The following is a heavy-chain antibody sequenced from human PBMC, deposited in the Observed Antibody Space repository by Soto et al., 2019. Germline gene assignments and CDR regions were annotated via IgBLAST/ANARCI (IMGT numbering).Heavy chain of an antibody. J-gene: IGHJ4*02. CDR3: TRGIAAAGSYDY. D-gene: IGHD6-13*01. Sequence: SETLSLTCTVSGGSISSGGYYWSWIRQHPGKGLEWIGYIYYSGSTYYNPSLKSRVTMSVDTSKNQFSLKLSSVTAADTAVYYCTRGIAAAGSYDYWGQGTLVTVSS. CDR2: IYYSGST. CDR1: GGSISSGGYY. V-gene: IGHV4-31*03.